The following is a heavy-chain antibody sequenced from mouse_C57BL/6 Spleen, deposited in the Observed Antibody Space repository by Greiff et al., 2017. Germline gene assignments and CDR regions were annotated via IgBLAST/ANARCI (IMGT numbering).Heavy chain of an antibody. CDR3: ARHCDGYYGLFAY. CDR2: IYPGSGST. D-gene: IGHD2-3*01. Sequence: VQLQQPGAELVKPGASVKMSCKASGYTFTSYWITLVKQRPGQGLEWIGDIYPGSGSTNYNEKFKSKATLTVDTSSSTAYMQLSSLTSEDSAVYYCARHCDGYYGLFAYWGQGTLVTVSA. V-gene: IGHV1-55*01. J-gene: IGHJ3*01. CDR1: GYTFTSYW.